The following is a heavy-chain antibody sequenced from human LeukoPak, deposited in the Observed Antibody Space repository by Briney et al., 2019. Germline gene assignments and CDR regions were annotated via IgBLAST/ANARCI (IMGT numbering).Heavy chain of an antibody. D-gene: IGHD3-10*01. CDR2: INWNGGST. Sequence: GGSLRLSCAASGFTFDDYGMSWVRQAPGKGLEWVSGINWNGGSTGYADPVKGRFTISRDNAKNSRYLQMNSLRAEDTALYYCAILITMVRGARLFDYWGQGTLVTVSS. CDR1: GFTFDDYG. J-gene: IGHJ4*02. CDR3: AILITMVRGARLFDY. V-gene: IGHV3-20*04.